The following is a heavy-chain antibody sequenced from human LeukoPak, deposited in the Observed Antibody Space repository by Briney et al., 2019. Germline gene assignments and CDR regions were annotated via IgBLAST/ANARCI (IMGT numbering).Heavy chain of an antibody. J-gene: IGHJ3*02. CDR1: GFTFSSYW. CDR3: ARGGRGSAAVVAPRSFDI. V-gene: IGHV3-74*01. D-gene: IGHD3-22*01. CDR2: IASDGSST. Sequence: GGSLGLSCAASGFTFSSYWMNWVRQAPGKGLVWVSRIASDGSSTTYADSVKGRFIISRDISKNTLYLQMNSLRAEDSALYYCARGGRGSAAVVAPRSFDIWGQGTMVTVSS.